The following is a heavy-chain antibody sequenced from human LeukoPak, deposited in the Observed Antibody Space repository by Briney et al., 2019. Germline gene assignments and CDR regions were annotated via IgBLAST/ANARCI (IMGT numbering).Heavy chain of an antibody. CDR2: IYHSGST. Sequence: SETLSLTCAVSGGSISSNNWWSWVRQPPGKGLEWIGEIYHSGSTYYNPSLKSRVTISLDTSKNHFSLKLNSVTAADTAVYYCARGYSSVDYWGQGTQVTVSS. J-gene: IGHJ4*02. CDR1: GGSISSNNW. CDR3: ARGYSSVDY. D-gene: IGHD2-21*01. V-gene: IGHV4-4*02.